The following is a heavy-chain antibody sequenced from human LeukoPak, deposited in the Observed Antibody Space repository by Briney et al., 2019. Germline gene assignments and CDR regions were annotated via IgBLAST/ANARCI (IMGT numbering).Heavy chain of an antibody. V-gene: IGHV7-4-1*02. D-gene: IGHD3-22*01. CDR3: ARGYDTTGYFSY. J-gene: IGHJ4*02. Sequence: GASVTVSFKASGYTFTNYTLNWVRQAPGQGLEWMGWIDTNTGNPTYAQGFIGRFVFSLDTFVTTAYQQISSLKAEDTAVYYCARGYDTTGYFSYWGQGTLVTVSS. CDR2: IDTNTGNP. CDR1: GYTFTNYT.